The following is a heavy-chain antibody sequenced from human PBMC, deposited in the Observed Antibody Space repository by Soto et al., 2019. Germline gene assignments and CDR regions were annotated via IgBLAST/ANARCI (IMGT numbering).Heavy chain of an antibody. J-gene: IGHJ5*01. Sequence: GESLRLSCSASGLTASVLSFNLFAMNWVRQAPGKGLEWVSSISGGGSSTYYADSVKGRFTVSRDNSKNTLYLEMNSLGDDDTAVYYCATGQDITIFDHFDSWGQGTLGTVST. CDR1: GLTASVLSFNLFA. CDR3: ATGQDITIFDHFDS. V-gene: IGHV3-23*01. D-gene: IGHD3-3*01. CDR2: ISGGGSST.